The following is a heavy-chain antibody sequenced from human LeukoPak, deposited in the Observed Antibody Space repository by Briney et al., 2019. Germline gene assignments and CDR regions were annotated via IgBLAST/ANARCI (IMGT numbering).Heavy chain of an antibody. J-gene: IGHJ4*02. D-gene: IGHD1-26*01. Sequence: GGSLRLSCAASGFPFPTYAMNWVRQAPGKGLEWVSTISGSGSPTFYADSVKGRFTISRDNSKNTLYLQMNSLRAEDTALYYCAKDDHSGSFLYYFDYWGQGTLVTVSS. V-gene: IGHV3-23*01. CDR1: GFPFPTYA. CDR2: ISGSGSPT. CDR3: AKDDHSGSFLYYFDY.